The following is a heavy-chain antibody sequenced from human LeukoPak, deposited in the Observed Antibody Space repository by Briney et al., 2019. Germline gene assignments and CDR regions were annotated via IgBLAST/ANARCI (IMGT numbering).Heavy chain of an antibody. V-gene: IGHV4-4*02. CDR3: AREMGYDAFDI. CDR1: GGSISSSNW. Sequence: SGTLSLTCAVSGGSISSSNWWSWIRQPPGKGLEWIGYIYYSGSTNYNPSLKSRVTISVDTSKNQFSLKLSSVTAADTAMYYCAREMGYDAFDIWGQGTMVTVSS. J-gene: IGHJ3*02. D-gene: IGHD2-8*01. CDR2: IYYSGST.